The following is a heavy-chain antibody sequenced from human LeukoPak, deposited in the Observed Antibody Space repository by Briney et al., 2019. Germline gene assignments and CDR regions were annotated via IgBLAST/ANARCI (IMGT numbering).Heavy chain of an antibody. D-gene: IGHD6-13*01. V-gene: IGHV3-30*02. CDR1: GFTFSMYG. J-gene: IGHJ4*02. CDR3: ARGEVPSTSWYTIDY. Sequence: GGSLRLSCAASGFTFSMYGMHWVRQAPGKGLECVAIIRFDGTKIYYADSVKGRFTISRDNSKNTVYLQMNSLRAEDTAVYYCARGEVPSTSWYTIDYWGQGTLVTVSS. CDR2: IRFDGTKI.